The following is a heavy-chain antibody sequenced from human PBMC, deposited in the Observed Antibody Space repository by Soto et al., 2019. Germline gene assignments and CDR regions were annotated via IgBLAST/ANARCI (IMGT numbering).Heavy chain of an antibody. D-gene: IGHD2-2*01. CDR2: IIPILGIA. J-gene: IGHJ5*02. CDR1: GGTFSSYT. Sequence: QVQLVQSGAEVQKPGSSVKVSCKASGGTFSSYTISWVRQAPGQGLEWMGRIIPILGIANYAQKFQGRVTITADKSTSTAYMELSSLRSEDTAVYYCARDCSSTSCHNWFDPWGQGTLVTVSS. CDR3: ARDCSSTSCHNWFDP. V-gene: IGHV1-69*08.